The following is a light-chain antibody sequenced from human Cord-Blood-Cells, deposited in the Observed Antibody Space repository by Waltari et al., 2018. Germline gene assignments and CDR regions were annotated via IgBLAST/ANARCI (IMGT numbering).Light chain of an antibody. CDR2: DVS. Sequence: QSALTQPRPVSGSPGQSVTISCTGTRSDVGGYTYVSWYQQHPGKAPKLMIYDVSKRPSGVPDRFSGSKSGNTASLTISGLQAEDEADYYCCSYAGSYTLYVFGTGTKVTVL. J-gene: IGLJ1*01. CDR3: CSYAGSYTLYV. V-gene: IGLV2-11*01. CDR1: RSDVGGYTY.